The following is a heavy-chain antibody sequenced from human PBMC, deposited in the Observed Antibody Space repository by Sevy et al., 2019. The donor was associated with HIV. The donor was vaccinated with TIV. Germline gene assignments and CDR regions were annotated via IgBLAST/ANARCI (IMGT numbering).Heavy chain of an antibody. Sequence: ASVKVSCKASGGTFSSYAISWVRQAPGQGLEWMGRIIPILGIANYAQKFQGRVTIIADKSTSTAYMELSSLRSEDTAVYYCAGTYYYDSSGYPPYYFDYWGQGTLVTVSS. CDR2: IIPILGIA. CDR3: AGTYYYDSSGYPPYYFDY. J-gene: IGHJ4*02. V-gene: IGHV1-69*04. D-gene: IGHD3-22*01. CDR1: GGTFSSYA.